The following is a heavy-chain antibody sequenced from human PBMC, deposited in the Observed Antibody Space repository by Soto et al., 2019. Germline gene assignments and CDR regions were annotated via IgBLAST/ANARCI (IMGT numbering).Heavy chain of an antibody. J-gene: IGHJ4*02. D-gene: IGHD3-9*01. V-gene: IGHV4-39*01. CDR3: ARTWEILTGYATFDY. CDR1: GGSISSSSYY. CDR2: IYYSGST. Sequence: PSETLSLTCTVSGGSISSSSYYWGWIRQSPGKGLEWIGSIYYSGSTYYNPSLKSRVTISVDTSKNQFSLKLSSVTAADTAVYYCARTWEILTGYATFDYCGQGTLVTVSS.